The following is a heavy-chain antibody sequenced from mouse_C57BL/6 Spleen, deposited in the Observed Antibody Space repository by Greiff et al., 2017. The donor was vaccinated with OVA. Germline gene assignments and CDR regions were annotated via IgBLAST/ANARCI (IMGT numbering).Heavy chain of an antibody. J-gene: IGHJ4*01. CDR2: IYPGDGDT. V-gene: IGHV1-82*01. D-gene: IGHD3-1*01. Sequence: QVQLQQSGPELVKPGASVKISCKASGYAFSSSWMNWVKQRPGKGLEWIGRIYPGDGDTNYNGKFKGKATLTADKSSSTAYMQLSSLTDEDSAVYFGARKGACGYYAIDYWGQGTSVTVSS. CDR1: GYAFSSSW. CDR3: ARKGACGYYAIDY.